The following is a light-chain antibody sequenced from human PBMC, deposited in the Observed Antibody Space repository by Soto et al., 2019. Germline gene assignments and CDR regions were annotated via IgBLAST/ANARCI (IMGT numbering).Light chain of an antibody. CDR3: QQYNNWPRT. CDR2: GAS. V-gene: IGKV3-15*01. CDR1: QSVSSN. Sequence: EIVMTQSPATLSVSPGERATLSCRASQSVSSNLAWYQQKPGQAPSLLIYGASTRATGIPARFSGSVSGTEFTITISSLQSEDCEVYDGQQYNNWPRTFGQGTKVDIK. J-gene: IGKJ1*01.